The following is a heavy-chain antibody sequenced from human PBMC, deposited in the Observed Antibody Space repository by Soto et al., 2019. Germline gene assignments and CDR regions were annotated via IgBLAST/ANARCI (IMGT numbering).Heavy chain of an antibody. CDR2: ISAYNGNT. CDR3: ARCYYDSSGYYCGAFDI. D-gene: IGHD3-22*01. J-gene: IGHJ3*02. V-gene: IGHV1-18*01. CDR1: GYTFTSYG. Sequence: QVPLVQSGAEVKKPGASVKVSCKASGYTFTSYGISWVRQAPGQGLEWMGWISAYNGNTNYAQKLQGRVTMTTDTSTSTAYMELRSLRSDDTAVYYCARCYYDSSGYYCGAFDIWGQGTMVTVSS.